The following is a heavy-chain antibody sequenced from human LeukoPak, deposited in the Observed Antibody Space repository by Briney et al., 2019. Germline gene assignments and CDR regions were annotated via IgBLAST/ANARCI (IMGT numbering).Heavy chain of an antibody. CDR3: ARGPPYYYDSSGYLNY. D-gene: IGHD3-22*01. CDR1: GYTFTSYD. CDR2: MDPNSSNT. V-gene: IGHV1-8*01. Sequence: ASVKVSCKASGYTFTSYDINWVRQATGQGLEWMGWMDPNSSNTGYAQKFQGRVTMTRNTSITTAYMELSSLRSEDTAVYYCARGPPYYYDSSGYLNYWGQGTLVTVSS. J-gene: IGHJ4*02.